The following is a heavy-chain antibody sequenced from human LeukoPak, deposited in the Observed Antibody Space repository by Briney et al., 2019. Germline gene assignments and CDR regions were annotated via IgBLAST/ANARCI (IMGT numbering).Heavy chain of an antibody. D-gene: IGHD3-10*01. CDR2: ISAYNGNT. CDR1: GYTFTSYG. V-gene: IGHV1-18*01. Sequence: ASAKVSCKASGYTFTSYGISWVRQAPGQGLEWMGWISAYNGNTNYAQKLQGRVTMTTDTSTSTAYMELRSLRSDDTAVYYCARDQGPIYHYYGSGSYYNNWFDPWGQGTLATVSS. J-gene: IGHJ5*02. CDR3: ARDQGPIYHYYGSGSYYNNWFDP.